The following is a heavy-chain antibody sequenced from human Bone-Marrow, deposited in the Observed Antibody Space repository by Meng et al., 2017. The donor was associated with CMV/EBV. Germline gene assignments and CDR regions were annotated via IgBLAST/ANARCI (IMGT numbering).Heavy chain of an antibody. V-gene: IGHV3-21*01. J-gene: IGHJ4*02. Sequence: LSCAASGFPCSTYTMNWVRQAPGKGLEWVSSITSSSSYIYYADSVKGRFTISRDNAKNSLYLQMNSLGAEDTAVYYCSRVALGYFDYWGQGTLVTVSS. CDR2: ITSSSSYI. D-gene: IGHD3-16*01. CDR1: GFPCSTYT. CDR3: SRVALGYFDY.